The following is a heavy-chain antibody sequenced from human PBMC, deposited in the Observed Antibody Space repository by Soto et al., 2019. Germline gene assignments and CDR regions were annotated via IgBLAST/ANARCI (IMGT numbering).Heavy chain of an antibody. J-gene: IGHJ5*02. Sequence: SETLSLTCTVSGGSISSYYWSWIRQPPGKGLEWIGYIYYSGSTYYNPSLKSRVTISVDRSKNQFSLKLSSVTAADTAVYYCARVNSSACWFDPWGQGTLVTVSS. CDR1: GGSISSYY. V-gene: IGHV4-59*12. CDR3: ARVNSSACWFDP. CDR2: IYYSGST. D-gene: IGHD3-22*01.